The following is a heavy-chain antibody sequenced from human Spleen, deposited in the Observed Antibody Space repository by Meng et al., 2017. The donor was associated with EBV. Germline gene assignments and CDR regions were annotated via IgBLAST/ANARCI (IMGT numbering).Heavy chain of an antibody. CDR2: INPDSGGT. Sequence: VALVQVGAVVKKPGASLKVSCKNAGYTFTGYYIHWVRQAPGQGLEWMGRINPDSGGTDYAQKYQDRVTMTRDTSISTAYMELSSLRSDDTAIYYCARVRCFDGSCNWGYWGQGTLVTVSS. J-gene: IGHJ4*02. V-gene: IGHV1-2*06. CDR3: ARVRCFDGSCNWGY. D-gene: IGHD2-15*01. CDR1: GYTFTGYY.